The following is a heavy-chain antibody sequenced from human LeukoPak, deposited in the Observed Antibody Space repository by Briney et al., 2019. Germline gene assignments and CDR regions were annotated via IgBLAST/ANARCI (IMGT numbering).Heavy chain of an antibody. J-gene: IGHJ5*02. CDR2: IYHSGSA. V-gene: IGHV4-38-2*01. CDR1: GYSISSGYY. Sequence: PSETLSLTCAVSGYSISSGYYWGWIRQPPGKGLEWIGSIYHSGSAYYNPSLKSRVTISVDTSKNQFSLKLSSVTAAVTAVYYCARHVSGSYANWFDPWGQGTLVTVSS. D-gene: IGHD1-26*01. CDR3: ARHVSGSYANWFDP.